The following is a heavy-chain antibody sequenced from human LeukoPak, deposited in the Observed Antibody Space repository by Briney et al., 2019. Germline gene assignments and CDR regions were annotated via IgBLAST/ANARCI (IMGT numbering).Heavy chain of an antibody. V-gene: IGHV4-59*01. J-gene: IGHJ4*02. D-gene: IGHD6-13*01. CDR1: GDSISSCY. Sequence: PSETLSLTCTVSGDSISSCYWIWMRQPPRGGVEGGGYMYYSGSNNYNPSLKRRVNISAATSKDQFSLKLASVTAADTDVYYCATGYSSNWYSFDYWGQGTLVSVSS. CDR3: ATGYSSNWYSFDY. CDR2: MYYSGSN.